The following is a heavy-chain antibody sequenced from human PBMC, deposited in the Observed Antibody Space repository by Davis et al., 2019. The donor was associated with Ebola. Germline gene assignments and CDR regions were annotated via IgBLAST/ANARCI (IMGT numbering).Heavy chain of an antibody. Sequence: GESLKISCEASGFTFSSYAMSWVRQAPGKGLEWVSVIYSGGSTYYADSVKGRFTISRDNSKNTVYLQMNSLRADDTAVYYCARGAGTGGDYWGQGTLVTVSS. V-gene: IGHV3-53*01. D-gene: IGHD6-13*01. J-gene: IGHJ4*02. CDR3: ARGAGTGGDY. CDR1: GFTFSSYA. CDR2: IYSGGST.